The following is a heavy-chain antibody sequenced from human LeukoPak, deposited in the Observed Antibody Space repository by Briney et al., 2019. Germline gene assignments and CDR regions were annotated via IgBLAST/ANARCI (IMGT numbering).Heavy chain of an antibody. Sequence: GGSLRLSCAASGFIFSTYAMSWVRQAPGKGLEWVSAISSSGGYTYYADSVKGRFTISRDNSKNTLYLQMNSLRAGDTAVYYCARSVSSRFTSPRRPDYFDSCGQGTLVTVSS. V-gene: IGHV3-23*01. CDR3: ARSVSSRFTSPRRPDYFDS. D-gene: IGHD3-10*01. J-gene: IGHJ4*02. CDR2: ISSSGGYT. CDR1: GFIFSTYA.